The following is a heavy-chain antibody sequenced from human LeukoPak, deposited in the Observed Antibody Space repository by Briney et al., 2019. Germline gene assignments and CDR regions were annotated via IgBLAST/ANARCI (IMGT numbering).Heavy chain of an antibody. CDR1: GGSISSGGYY. D-gene: IGHD1-26*01. CDR3: ARGRGIVGATSNY. V-gene: IGHV4-30-2*01. Sequence: PSETLSLTCTVSGGSISSGGYYWSWIRQPPGKGLEWIGYIYHSGSTYYNPSLKSRVTISVDRSKNQFSLKLSSVTAADTAVYYCARGRGIVGATSNYWGRGTLVTVSS. J-gene: IGHJ4*02. CDR2: IYHSGST.